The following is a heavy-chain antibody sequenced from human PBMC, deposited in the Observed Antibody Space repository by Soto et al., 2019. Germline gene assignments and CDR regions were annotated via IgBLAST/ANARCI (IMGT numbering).Heavy chain of an antibody. CDR2: LTGSSSNI. D-gene: IGHD3-10*01. CDR1: GFSFRNYA. Sequence: EVQLLESGGGLVQPGGSLRLSCAASGFSFRNYAMSWVRQAPGKGLEWISTLTGSSSNIYYAASVKGRFAISRDNSRNTPYLQMNSLTAEDTAVYYCANGRATYGLLTHDYWGQGTLVTVSS. V-gene: IGHV3-23*01. J-gene: IGHJ4*02. CDR3: ANGRATYGLLTHDY.